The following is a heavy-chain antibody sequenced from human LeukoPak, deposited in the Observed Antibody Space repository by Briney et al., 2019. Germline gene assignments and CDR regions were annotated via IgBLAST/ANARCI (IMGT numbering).Heavy chain of an antibody. D-gene: IGHD6-13*01. J-gene: IGHJ5*02. CDR1: GYTFTSYG. V-gene: IGHV1-18*01. CDR2: ISAYNGNT. Sequence: GASVKVSCKASGYTFTSYGISWVRQAPGQGLEWMGWISAYNGNTNYAQKLQGRVTMTTDTSTSTAYMELRSLRSDDTAVYYCAREGQYSSSWSWFDPWGQGTLVTVSS. CDR3: AREGQYSSSWSWFDP.